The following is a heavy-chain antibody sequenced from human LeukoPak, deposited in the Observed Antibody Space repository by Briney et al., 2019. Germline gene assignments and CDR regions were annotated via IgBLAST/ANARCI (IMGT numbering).Heavy chain of an antibody. CDR2: IWYDGTHE. CDR1: GFTFRNYG. V-gene: IGHV3-33*03. J-gene: IGHJ4*02. Sequence: GRSLRLSRSASGFTFRNYGMHWVRQAPGKGLEWVAAIWYDGTHEFYVDSVKGRFTISRDNSKNTLFLEMNSLRAEDTAVYYCAKDAEDFGDSYFDHWGQGALVTVSS. CDR3: AKDAEDFGDSYFDH. D-gene: IGHD2-21*02.